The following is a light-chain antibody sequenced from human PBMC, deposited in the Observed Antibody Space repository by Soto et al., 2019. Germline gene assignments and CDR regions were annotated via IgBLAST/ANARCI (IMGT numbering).Light chain of an antibody. Sequence: EIALTQSPATLSLSPGERATLSCRASQSISSYLAWYQQKPGQAPRLLIYDASNRATGIPARFSGSGSGTAFTLTIIRPEDEDFAVYYRQQHCNSPSFGGGTKVEIK. J-gene: IGKJ4*01. CDR1: QSISSY. CDR3: QQHCNSPS. V-gene: IGKV3-11*01. CDR2: DAS.